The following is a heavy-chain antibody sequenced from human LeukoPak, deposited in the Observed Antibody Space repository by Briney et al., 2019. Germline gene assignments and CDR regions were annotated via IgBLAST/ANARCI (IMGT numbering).Heavy chain of an antibody. CDR2: ISYDGSKK. Sequence: GGSLRLSCAASGFTFSSYGIHWVRQAPGKGLEWVAVISYDGSKKYYADSVKGRFTISRDNSKNTLYLQMNSLRAEDTAVYYCAKDGRDGYNYPSYYFDHWGQGTLVTVSS. V-gene: IGHV3-30*18. D-gene: IGHD5-24*01. CDR3: AKDGRDGYNYPSYYFDH. J-gene: IGHJ4*02. CDR1: GFTFSSYG.